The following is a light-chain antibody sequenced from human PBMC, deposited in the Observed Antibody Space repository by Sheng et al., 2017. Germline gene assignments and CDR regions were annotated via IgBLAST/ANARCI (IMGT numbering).Light chain of an antibody. CDR3: QQRSNWPIT. CDR2: EAS. Sequence: EIVMTQSPATLSLSPGDTATLSCRASQTVNTNLAWYQQKPGQAPRLLIYEASNRATGIPARFSGSGSGTDFTLTISSLEPEDFAVYYCQQRSNWPITFGQGTRLEIK. J-gene: IGKJ5*01. V-gene: IGKV3-11*01. CDR1: QTVNTN.